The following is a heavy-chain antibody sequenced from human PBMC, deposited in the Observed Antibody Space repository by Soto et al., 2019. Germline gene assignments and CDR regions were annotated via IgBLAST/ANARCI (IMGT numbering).Heavy chain of an antibody. CDR1: GGSIRSGGYY. D-gene: IGHD3-10*01. V-gene: IGHV4-31*03. Sequence: SETLSLTCTVSGGSIRSGGYYWSWIRQHPGKGLEWIGYIYYSGSTYYNPSLKSRVTISVDTSKNQFSLKLSSVTAADTAVYYCARDPSRITMVRGVKDYYYMEVWGKGTTVTVSS. J-gene: IGHJ6*03. CDR2: IYYSGST. CDR3: ARDPSRITMVRGVKDYYYMEV.